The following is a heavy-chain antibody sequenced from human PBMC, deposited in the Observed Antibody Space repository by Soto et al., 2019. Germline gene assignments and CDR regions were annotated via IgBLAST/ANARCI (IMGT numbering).Heavy chain of an antibody. D-gene: IGHD3-22*01. CDR3: ASSHYYDSSGYDAFDI. CDR2: IYYSGST. V-gene: IGHV4-31*03. J-gene: IGHJ3*02. Sequence: QVQLQESGPGLVKPSQTLSLTCTVSGGSISSGGYYWSWIRQHPGKGLEWIGSIYYSGSTYYNPSLKSRVTISVDTSKNQFSLKLSSVTAADTAVYYCASSHYYDSSGYDAFDIWGQGTMVTVSS. CDR1: GGSISSGGYY.